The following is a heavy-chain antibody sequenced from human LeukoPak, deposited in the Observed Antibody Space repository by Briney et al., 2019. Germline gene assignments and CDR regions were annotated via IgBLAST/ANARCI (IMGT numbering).Heavy chain of an antibody. CDR2: IYTSGST. CDR3: ARHPSGRMWLQQGGWFDP. D-gene: IGHD5-24*01. Sequence: SQTLSLTCTVSGGSISSGSYYWSWIRQPAGKGLEWIGRIYTSGSTNYNPSLKSRVTISVDTSKNQFSLKLTSVTAADTAVYYCARHPSGRMWLQQGGWFDPWGQGTLVTVSS. J-gene: IGHJ5*02. CDR1: GGSISSGSYY. V-gene: IGHV4-61*02.